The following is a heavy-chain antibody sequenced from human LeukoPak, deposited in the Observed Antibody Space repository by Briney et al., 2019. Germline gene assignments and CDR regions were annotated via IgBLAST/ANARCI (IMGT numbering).Heavy chain of an antibody. CDR2: ISSNGGST. J-gene: IGHJ4*02. V-gene: IGHV3-64*01. Sequence: SGGSLRLSCAASGLTFSSYAMHWVRQAPGKGLEYDSAISSNGGSTYYANSVKGRFTISRDNSKNTLYLQMGSLRAEDMAVYYCARDPSNWGPFDYWGQGTLVTASS. CDR1: GLTFSSYA. CDR3: ARDPSNWGPFDY. D-gene: IGHD7-27*01.